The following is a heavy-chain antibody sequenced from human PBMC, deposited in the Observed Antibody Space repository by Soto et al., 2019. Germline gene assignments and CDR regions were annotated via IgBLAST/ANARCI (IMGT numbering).Heavy chain of an antibody. V-gene: IGHV3-21*01. CDR2: ISSSSSYI. J-gene: IGHJ3*02. CDR1: GFTFSSYS. CDR3: ARPGGDGYIPNAFDI. Sequence: SGGSLRLSCAASGFTFSSYSMNWVRQAPGKGLEWVSSISSSSSYIYYADSVKGRFTISRDNAKNSLYLQMNSLRAEDTAVYYCARPGGDGYIPNAFDIWGQGKMVTVSS. D-gene: IGHD3-16*01.